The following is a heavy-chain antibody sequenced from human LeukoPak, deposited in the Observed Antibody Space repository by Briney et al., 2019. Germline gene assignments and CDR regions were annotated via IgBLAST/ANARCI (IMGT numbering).Heavy chain of an antibody. D-gene: IGHD3-10*02. J-gene: IGHJ4*02. V-gene: IGHV3-48*03. CDR3: SREILCGGCY. CDR1: GFTFSTYE. Sequence: GGSLRLSCAGSGFTFSTYEMNWVRQAPGKGLEWLSYISSRGSSIYYADSVQGRFTISSANAKNSPYLQMNSLRCADPAVYYCSREILCGGCYWGQGTLVT. CDR2: ISSRGSSI.